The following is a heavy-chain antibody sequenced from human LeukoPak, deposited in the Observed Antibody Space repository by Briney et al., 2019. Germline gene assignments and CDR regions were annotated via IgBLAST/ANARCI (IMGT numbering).Heavy chain of an antibody. D-gene: IGHD6-13*01. CDR2: ISWNSGSI. CDR1: GFTFDEYA. Sequence: GGSLRLSCAASGFTFDEYAMHWVRQAPGQGLEWVSGISWNSGSIGYADSVKGRFTISRDNAKNTLYLQMNSLRAEDTALYYCAKDTAAAVYYYYGMDVWGQGTTVTVSS. J-gene: IGHJ6*02. CDR3: AKDTAAAVYYYYGMDV. V-gene: IGHV3-9*01.